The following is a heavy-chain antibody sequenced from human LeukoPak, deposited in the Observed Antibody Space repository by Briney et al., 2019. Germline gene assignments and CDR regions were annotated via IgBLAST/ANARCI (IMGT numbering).Heavy chain of an antibody. D-gene: IGHD1-20*01. J-gene: IGHJ4*02. CDR3: AGLPSITGTTSDY. Sequence: SETLSLTCTVSGGSITSRSYYWAWIRQPPGKGLEWIASIYYSGSTYYNPSLKGRVTISVDTSKNQFSLNLSSVTAADTAVYYCAGLPSITGTTSDYWGQGTLVTVS. CDR2: IYYSGST. CDR1: GGSITSRSYY. V-gene: IGHV4-39*01.